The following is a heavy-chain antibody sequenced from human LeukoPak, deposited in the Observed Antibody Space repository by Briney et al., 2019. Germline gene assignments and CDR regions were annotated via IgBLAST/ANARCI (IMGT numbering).Heavy chain of an antibody. CDR3: ARDRRGYSYGYDY. CDR2: IYSGGST. V-gene: IGHV3-53*01. CDR1: GFTVSSNY. D-gene: IGHD5-18*01. J-gene: IGHJ4*02. Sequence: GGSLRLSCAASGFTVSSNYMSWVRQAPGKGLEWVSVIYSGGSTYYADSVKGRFTISRGNSKNTLYLQMNSLRAGDTAVYYCARDRRGYSYGYDYWGQGTLVTVSS.